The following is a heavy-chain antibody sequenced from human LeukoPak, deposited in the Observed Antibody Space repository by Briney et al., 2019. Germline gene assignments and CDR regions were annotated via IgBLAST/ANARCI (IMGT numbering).Heavy chain of an antibody. CDR1: GFTFSNYW. CDR2: IKEDGSEK. J-gene: IGHJ4*02. D-gene: IGHD1-26*01. Sequence: PGGSLRLSCAASGFTFSNYWMCWVRHAPGKGLDWVANIKEDGSEKYYVDSVKGRFTISRDNAKNSLYLQMETLRVDDTAVYYCVRDRARSSGTYSPPYFDYWGQGTLVTVSS. CDR3: VRDRARSSGTYSPPYFDY. V-gene: IGHV3-7*01.